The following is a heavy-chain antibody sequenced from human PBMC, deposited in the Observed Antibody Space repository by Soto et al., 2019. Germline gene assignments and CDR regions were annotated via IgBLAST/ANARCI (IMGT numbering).Heavy chain of an antibody. CDR3: ARQSECWESSGYPKWFDP. CDR2: LYYSGST. Sequence: SETLSLTRTVPGGYISSSCYYWAWIRQPPGKGREWIGSLYYSGSTFYNPSLESPVTISMDTSKNQFSLKLSSVTAADTAVYYCARQSECWESSGYPKWFDPWGQGTLVTVS. V-gene: IGHV4-39*01. CDR1: GGYISSSCYY. D-gene: IGHD3-22*01. J-gene: IGHJ5*02.